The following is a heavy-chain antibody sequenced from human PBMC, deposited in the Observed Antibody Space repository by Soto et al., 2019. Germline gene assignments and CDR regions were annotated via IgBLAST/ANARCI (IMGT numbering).Heavy chain of an antibody. CDR2: IYYSGST. CDR3: ARVKFSPGGSYVDY. V-gene: IGHV4-59*01. J-gene: IGHJ4*02. D-gene: IGHD1-1*01. CDR1: DGSISSYD. Sequence: PSETLSLTCTVSDGSISSYDWSWIRQPPGKGLEWIGYIYYSGSTNYNPSLKSRVTISVDTSKNQFSLKLSSVTAADTAVYYCARVKFSPGGSYVDYWGQGTLVTAPQ.